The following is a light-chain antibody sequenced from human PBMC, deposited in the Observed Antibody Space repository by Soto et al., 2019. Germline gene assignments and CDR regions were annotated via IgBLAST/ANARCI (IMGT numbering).Light chain of an antibody. J-gene: IGKJ4*01. CDR1: QNIVNY. CDR2: ATS. Sequence: DIQMTQSPSSLSAPVGDRVTITCRASQNIVNYLNWYRRKPGKAPRLLIYATSSLQSGVPSRFSGSGSGSDFTLTITTLQPEHFATFYFQQSYSVPLTFGGGTKVDIK. CDR3: QQSYSVPLT. V-gene: IGKV1-39*01.